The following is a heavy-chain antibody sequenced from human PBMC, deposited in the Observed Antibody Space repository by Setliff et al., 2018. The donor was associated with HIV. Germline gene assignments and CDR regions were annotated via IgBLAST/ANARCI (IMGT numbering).Heavy chain of an antibody. D-gene: IGHD3-3*01. V-gene: IGHV4-39*07. CDR1: GGSISSSSYY. CDR3: ARGLSIFGVATPGFYSFMDV. J-gene: IGHJ6*03. Sequence: SETLSLTCTVSGGSISSSSYYWGWIRQPPGKGLEWIGSIYYSGSTYYNPPLKSRVTISVDTSKKQVSLRLNSVTAADTAVYYCARGLSIFGVATPGFYSFMDVWGKGTTVTVSS. CDR2: IYYSGST.